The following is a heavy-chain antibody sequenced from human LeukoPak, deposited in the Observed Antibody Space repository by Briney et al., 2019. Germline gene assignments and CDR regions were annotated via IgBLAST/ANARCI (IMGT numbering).Heavy chain of an antibody. J-gene: IGHJ3*02. CDR1: GGSISSGDYY. CDR2: IYYSGST. Sequence: SETLSLTCTVSGGSISSGDYYWSWIRQPPGKGLEWIGYIYYSGSTYYNPSLKSRVTISVDTSKNQFSLKLSSVTAADTAVYYCASISTVVLPGAFDIWGQGTMVTVSS. V-gene: IGHV4-30-4*01. CDR3: ASISTVVLPGAFDI. D-gene: IGHD4-23*01.